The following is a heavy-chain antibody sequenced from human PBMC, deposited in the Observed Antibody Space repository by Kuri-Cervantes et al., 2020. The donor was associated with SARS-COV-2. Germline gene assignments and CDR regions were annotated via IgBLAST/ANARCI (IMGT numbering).Heavy chain of an antibody. CDR3: ARVGDIVVVPAAITA. V-gene: IGHV4-38-2*02. J-gene: IGHJ5*02. Sequence: SETLSLTCTVSGYSISSGYYWGWIRQPPGKGLKWIGSIYHSGSTYYNPSLKSRVTISVDTSKNQFSLKLSSVTAADTAVYYCARVGDIVVVPAAITAWGQGTLVTVSS. CDR1: GYSISSGYY. CDR2: IYHSGST. D-gene: IGHD2-2*02.